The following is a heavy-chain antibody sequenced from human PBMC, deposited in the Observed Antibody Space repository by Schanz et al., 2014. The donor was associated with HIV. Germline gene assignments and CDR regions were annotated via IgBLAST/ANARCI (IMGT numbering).Heavy chain of an antibody. D-gene: IGHD3-10*01. J-gene: IGHJ4*02. V-gene: IGHV1-18*01. CDR3: ARRSRFGYGSGSYDLDY. CDR2: ISTYNDKT. CDR1: GYTYSAYG. Sequence: QVQLVQSGAEVKKPGASVKVSCQASGYTYSAYGISWVRQAPGQGLEWLGWISTYNDKTYYAHKLQGRVTMTTDTSTSTAYMELRSLRSDDTAVYYCARRSRFGYGSGSYDLDYWGQGTLVTVSS.